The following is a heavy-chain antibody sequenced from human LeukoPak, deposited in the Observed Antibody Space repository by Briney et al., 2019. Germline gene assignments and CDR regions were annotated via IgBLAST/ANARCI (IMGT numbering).Heavy chain of an antibody. D-gene: IGHD5-18*01. CDR3: TSPGYSYGYDY. Sequence: GGSLRLSCVVSGFTVTNNYMSWVRQAPGKGLEWVSVFYGANNTYYADSVKGRFTISRDNSKNTLYLQMNSLRAEDTAVYYCTSPGYSYGYDYWGQGTLVTVSS. J-gene: IGHJ4*02. CDR2: FYGANNT. CDR1: GFTVTNNY. V-gene: IGHV3-66*01.